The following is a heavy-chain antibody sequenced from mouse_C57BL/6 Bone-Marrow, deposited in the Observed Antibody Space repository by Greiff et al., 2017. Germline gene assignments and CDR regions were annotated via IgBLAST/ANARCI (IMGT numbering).Heavy chain of an antibody. J-gene: IGHJ1*03. CDR3: TSDYGNYVGYFDV. D-gene: IGHD2-1*01. CDR2: IRNKANNHAT. V-gene: IGHV6-6*01. CDR1: GFTFSDAW. Sequence: EVKLEESGGGLVQPGGSMKLSCAASGFTFSDAWMDWVRQSPEKGLEWVAEIRNKANNHATYYAESVKGRFTISRDDSKSSVYLQMNSLRAEDTGIYYCTSDYGNYVGYFDVWGTGTTVTVSS.